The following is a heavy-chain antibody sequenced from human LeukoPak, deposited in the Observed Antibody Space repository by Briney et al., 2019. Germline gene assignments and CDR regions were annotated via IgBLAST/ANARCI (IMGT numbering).Heavy chain of an antibody. CDR2: FDPEDGET. Sequence: ASVKVSCKASGYTFTSYGISWVRQAPGKGLEWMGGFDPEDGETIYAQKFQGRVTMTEDTSTDTAYMELSSLRSEDTAVYYCATFGIPFDYWGQGTLVTVSS. D-gene: IGHD3-16*01. CDR3: ATFGIPFDY. V-gene: IGHV1-24*01. CDR1: GYTFTSYG. J-gene: IGHJ4*02.